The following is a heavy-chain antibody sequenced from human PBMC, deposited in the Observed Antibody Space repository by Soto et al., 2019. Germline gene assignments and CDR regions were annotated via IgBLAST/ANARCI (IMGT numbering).Heavy chain of an antibody. CDR1: GYTFTSYG. Sequence: ASLKVSCKASGYTFTSYGISWVRQAPGQGLEWMGWISAYNGNTNYAQKLQGRVTMTTDTSTSTAYMELRSLRSDDTAVYYCARSDCSGGSCYSYYFDYWGQGTLVTVSS. J-gene: IGHJ4*02. CDR3: ARSDCSGGSCYSYYFDY. V-gene: IGHV1-18*01. D-gene: IGHD2-15*01. CDR2: ISAYNGNT.